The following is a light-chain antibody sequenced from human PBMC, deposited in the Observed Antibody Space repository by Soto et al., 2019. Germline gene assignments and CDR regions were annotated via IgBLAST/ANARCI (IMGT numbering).Light chain of an antibody. V-gene: IGLV2-14*01. CDR2: EVS. CDR3: SSYTSGSTWV. J-gene: IGLJ3*02. CDR1: SSDVGAYNY. Sequence: QSALTQPASVYGSPGQSITISCTGTSSDVGAYNYVSWYQQHPGKAPKLMIYEVSNRPSGVSNRFSGSKSGNTASLTISGLQAEDEGDYYCSSYTSGSTWVFGGGTQLTVL.